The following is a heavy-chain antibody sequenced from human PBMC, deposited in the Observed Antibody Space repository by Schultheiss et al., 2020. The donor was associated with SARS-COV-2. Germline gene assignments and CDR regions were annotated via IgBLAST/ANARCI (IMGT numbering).Heavy chain of an antibody. CDR3: ASYCSSTSCYDSFDY. V-gene: IGHV4-30-2*01. J-gene: IGHJ4*02. Sequence: SQTLSLTCAVSGGSISSGGYSWSWIRQPPGKGLEWIGYIYHSGSTYYNPSLKSRVTISVDTSKNQFSLKLSSVTAADTAVYYCASYCSSTSCYDSFDYWGQGTLVTVSS. CDR1: GGSISSGGYS. CDR2: IYHSGST. D-gene: IGHD2-2*01.